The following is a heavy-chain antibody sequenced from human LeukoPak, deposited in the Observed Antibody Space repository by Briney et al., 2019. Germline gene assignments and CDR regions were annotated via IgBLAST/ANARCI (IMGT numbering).Heavy chain of an antibody. CDR2: ISYDGSNK. J-gene: IGHJ3*02. Sequence: GSLRLSCAASGFTFSSYGMHWVRQAPGKGLEWVAVISYDGSNKYYADSVKGRFTISRDNSKNTLYLQMTSLRAEDTAVYYCAKDPTGYDAFDIWGQGTMVTASS. CDR3: AKDPTGYDAFDI. CDR1: GFTFSSYG. V-gene: IGHV3-30*18. D-gene: IGHD3-9*01.